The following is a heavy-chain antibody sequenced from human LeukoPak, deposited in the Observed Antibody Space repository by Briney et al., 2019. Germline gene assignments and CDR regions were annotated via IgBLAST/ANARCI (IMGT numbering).Heavy chain of an antibody. D-gene: IGHD1-1*01. J-gene: IGHJ4*02. CDR3: ARTQFYNWNEYYFDY. Sequence: SETLSLTCTVSGGSISSYYWSWIRQPAGKGLEWIGRIYTSGSTNYNPSLKSRVTISVDTSKNQFSLKLSSVTAADTAVYYCARTQFYNWNEYYFDYWGQGTLVTVSS. CDR2: IYTSGST. CDR1: GGSISSYY. V-gene: IGHV4-4*07.